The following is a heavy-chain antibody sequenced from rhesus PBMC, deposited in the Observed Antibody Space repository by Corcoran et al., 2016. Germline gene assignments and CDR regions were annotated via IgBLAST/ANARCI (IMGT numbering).Heavy chain of an antibody. J-gene: IGHJ4*01. CDR2: IFGVSGST. CDR3: ARVRIAAGLYFDY. V-gene: IGHV4-127*01. D-gene: IGHD6-13*01. CDR1: GYSISSGYG. Sequence: QVQLQESGPGLVKPSETLSLTCAVSGYSISSGYGWGWIRQPPGKGLEWIGQIFGVSGSTYYHPSLKSRVTVLKDTSKNQFSLKLSSVTAADPAVYYCARVRIAAGLYFDYWGQRVLVTVSS.